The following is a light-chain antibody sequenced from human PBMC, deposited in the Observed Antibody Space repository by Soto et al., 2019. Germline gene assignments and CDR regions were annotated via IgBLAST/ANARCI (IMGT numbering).Light chain of an antibody. CDR1: QSVSSY. CDR3: QQRSNWPQWT. Sequence: DIVLTQSPATLSLSPGERATLSCRASQSVSSYLAWYQQKPGQAPKLLIYDASTTATGIPARFSGSGSGTDLTLTISSREPEDVAVYYCQQRSNWPQWTFGQGTKVEIK. J-gene: IGKJ1*01. V-gene: IGKV3-11*01. CDR2: DAS.